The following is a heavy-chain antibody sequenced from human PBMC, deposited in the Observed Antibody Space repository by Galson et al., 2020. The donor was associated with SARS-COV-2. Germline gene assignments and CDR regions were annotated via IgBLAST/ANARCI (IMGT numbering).Heavy chain of an antibody. Sequence: SQTLSLTCTVSGGSISSGGYYWSWIRQHPGKGLEWIGYIYYSGSTYYNPSLKSRVTLSVDTSKNQFSLKLSSVTAADTAVYYCARGLDEVTIFGVVRYNWFDPWGQGTLVTVSS. V-gene: IGHV4-31*03. D-gene: IGHD3-3*01. CDR3: ARGLDEVTIFGVVRYNWFDP. CDR1: GGSISSGGYY. J-gene: IGHJ5*02. CDR2: IYYSGST.